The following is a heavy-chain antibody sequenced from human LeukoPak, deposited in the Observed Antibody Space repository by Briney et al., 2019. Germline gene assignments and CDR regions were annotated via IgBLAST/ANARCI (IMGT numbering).Heavy chain of an antibody. D-gene: IGHD3-22*01. J-gene: IGHJ4*02. V-gene: IGHV4-34*01. CDR3: AEFYYYDSSGYYDYFDY. CDR1: GGSFSGYY. CDR2: INHSGST. Sequence: SETLSLTCAVYGGSFSGYYWSWIRQPPGKGLEWIGEINHSGSTNYNPSLKSRVTISVDTSKNQFSLKLSSVTAEDTAVYYCAEFYYYDSSGYYDYFDYWGQGTLVTVSS.